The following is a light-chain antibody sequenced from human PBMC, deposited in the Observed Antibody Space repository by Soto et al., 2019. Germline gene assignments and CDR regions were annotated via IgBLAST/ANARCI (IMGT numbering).Light chain of an antibody. J-gene: IGLJ3*02. Sequence: SYELTQTPSVSVASGQTARITCGGNNIGSESVHWYQQKPGQAPVLVVYDDSDRPSGIPERFSGSNSGNTATLTISRVEVGDEADYYCQVWDNSNYQVVFGGGTQLTVL. V-gene: IGLV3-21*02. CDR2: DDS. CDR3: QVWDNSNYQVV. CDR1: NIGSES.